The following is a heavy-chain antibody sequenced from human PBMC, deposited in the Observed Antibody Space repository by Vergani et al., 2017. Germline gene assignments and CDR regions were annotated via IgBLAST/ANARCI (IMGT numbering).Heavy chain of an antibody. J-gene: IGHJ4*02. D-gene: IGHD3-22*01. V-gene: IGHV3-23*01. Sequence: EVQLLESGGGLVQPGGSLRLSCAASGFTFSSYAMSWVRQAPGKGLEWVSAISGSGGSTYYADSVKGRFTISRDNSKNTLYLQMNSLRAEDKAVYYCAKEGYYYDSSGYYFDYWGQGTLVTVSS. CDR2: ISGSGGST. CDR1: GFTFSSYA. CDR3: AKEGYYYDSSGYYFDY.